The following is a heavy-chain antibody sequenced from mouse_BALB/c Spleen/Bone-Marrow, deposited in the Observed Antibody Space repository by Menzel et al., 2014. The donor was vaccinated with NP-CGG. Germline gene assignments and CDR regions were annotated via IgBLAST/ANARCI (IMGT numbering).Heavy chain of an antibody. D-gene: IGHD2-14*01. V-gene: IGHV14-3*02. CDR2: IDPANGNT. CDR1: GFNIKDTY. J-gene: IGHJ2*01. CDR3: ARYRLGTYFDY. Sequence: EVKLQESGAELVKPGASVKLSCTASGFNIKDTYMHWVKQRPEQGLEWIGRIDPANGNTKYDPKFQGKATITADTSSNTAYLQISSLTSEDTAVYYCARYRLGTYFDYWGQGTPLTVSS.